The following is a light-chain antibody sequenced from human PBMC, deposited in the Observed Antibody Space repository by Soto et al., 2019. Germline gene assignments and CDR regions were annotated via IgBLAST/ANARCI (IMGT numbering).Light chain of an antibody. CDR3: LQTYSVPWT. CDR1: HTISSN. CDR2: AAS. V-gene: IGKV1-39*01. Sequence: DIQMTQSPSSLSASIGDRVTITCRASHTISSNLNWYQQKPGKAPQLLIYAASSVPSGVPPRFSGRGSGTEFTLTVSSLQSEDFATYYWLQTYSVPWTFGHGTKVEIK. J-gene: IGKJ1*01.